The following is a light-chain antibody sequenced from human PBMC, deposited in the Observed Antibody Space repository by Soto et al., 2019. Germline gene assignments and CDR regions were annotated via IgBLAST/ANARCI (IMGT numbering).Light chain of an antibody. CDR3: QQYNKWPYT. CDR1: QSVGRN. J-gene: IGKJ2*01. Sequence: EIVMTQSPVALSVSPGESAALSCRASQSVGRNFAWYQQRPGQAPRVLIYGTSTRATGVPARFNGSGSGTDFTLTISSLQSEDFAVYYCQQYNKWPYTFGQGTRLEIK. V-gene: IGKV3-15*01. CDR2: GTS.